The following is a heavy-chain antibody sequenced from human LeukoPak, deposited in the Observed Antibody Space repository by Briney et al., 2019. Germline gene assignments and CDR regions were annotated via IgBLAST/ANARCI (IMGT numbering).Heavy chain of an antibody. V-gene: IGHV3-21*01. J-gene: IGHJ4*02. CDR3: ARDGGRKEDY. CDR2: IFSSSTYI. CDR1: GFAFNTYS. D-gene: IGHD6-25*01. Sequence: GESLRLSCAASGFAFNTYSMNWVRQAPGKGLEWVSFIFSSSTYIYYTDSVKGRFTISRDNARNSLYLQMDNLRAEDTAVYYCARDGGRKEDYWGQGTLVTVSS.